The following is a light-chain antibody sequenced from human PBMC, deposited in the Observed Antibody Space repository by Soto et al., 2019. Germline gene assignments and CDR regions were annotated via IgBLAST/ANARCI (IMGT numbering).Light chain of an antibody. V-gene: IGKV1-39*01. CDR2: GAS. CDR1: QNIDMY. CDR3: QHTFNSPPWT. J-gene: IGKJ1*01. Sequence: DIQMTQSPSSLSASVGDTVTITFRASQNIDMYLNWYQQKPGKAPRVLISGASNLQSGVPSRFSGSGSGTDFTLTISSLQSEDFASYFCQHTFNSPPWTFGQGTKVDIK.